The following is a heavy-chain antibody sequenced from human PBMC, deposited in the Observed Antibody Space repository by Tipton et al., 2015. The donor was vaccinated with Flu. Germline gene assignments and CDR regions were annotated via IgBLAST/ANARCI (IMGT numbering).Heavy chain of an antibody. V-gene: IGHV3-23*01. CDR3: AKVIPEKVAGLDY. CDR1: GDSIGSRY. Sequence: LSLTCSVSGDSIGSRYFWGWIRQPPGKGLEWVSAFSASGGSRYFADSVKGRFTIFRDNVKNTLYLQMNSLRAEDTAIYYCAKVIPEKVAGLDYWGQGTLVTVSA. J-gene: IGHJ4*02. D-gene: IGHD6-19*01. CDR2: FSASGGSR.